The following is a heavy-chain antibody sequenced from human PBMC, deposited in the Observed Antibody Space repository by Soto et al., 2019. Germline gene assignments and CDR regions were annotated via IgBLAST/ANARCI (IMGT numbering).Heavy chain of an antibody. CDR3: ARDEARYQAAGESHFDY. CDR1: GFTFSSYS. D-gene: IGHD6-25*01. J-gene: IGHJ4*02. CDR2: ISSSSSTI. Sequence: GGSLRLSCAASGFTFSSYSMNWVRQAPGKGLEWVSYISSSSSTIYYADSVKGRFTISRDNAKNSLYLQMNSLRAEDTAVYCCARDEARYQAAGESHFDYWGQGTLVTVSS. V-gene: IGHV3-48*04.